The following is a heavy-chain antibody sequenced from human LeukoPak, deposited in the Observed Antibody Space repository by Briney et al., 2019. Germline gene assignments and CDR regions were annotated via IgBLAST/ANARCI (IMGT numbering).Heavy chain of an antibody. Sequence: GGSLRLSCAGSGFIFSNSWMSWVRQAPGKGLEWVAYIKKTGIETYYVDSVKGRFTITRDNARNSLFLQMNNLRAEDTAVYYCAREGQGCDYWGQGTLVTVSS. CDR3: AREGQGCDY. J-gene: IGHJ4*02. CDR1: GFIFSNSW. V-gene: IGHV3-7*01. CDR2: IKKTGIET.